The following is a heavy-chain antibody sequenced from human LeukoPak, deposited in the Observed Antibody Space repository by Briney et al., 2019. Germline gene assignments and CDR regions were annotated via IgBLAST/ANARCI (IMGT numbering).Heavy chain of an antibody. CDR2: ISGSGAGT. V-gene: IGHV3-23*01. Sequence: PGESLRLSCAASGFTFSSYAMSWVRQAPGKGLEWVSPISGSGAGTYYADSVKGRFTISRDNSKNTMYLQMNSLRAEDTAVYYCAKGLRYFDWLSYSPPYFDYWGQGTLVTVSS. D-gene: IGHD3-9*01. CDR1: GFTFSSYA. CDR3: AKGLRYFDWLSYSPPYFDY. J-gene: IGHJ4*02.